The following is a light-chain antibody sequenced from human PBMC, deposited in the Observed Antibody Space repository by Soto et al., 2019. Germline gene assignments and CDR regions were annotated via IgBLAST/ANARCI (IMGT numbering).Light chain of an antibody. CDR1: QSISSTY. Sequence: EIVLTQSPGTLSLSPGERATLSCRTSQSISSTYLAWYQQKPGQAPRLLIYGTYSSATGIPDRFSGSGSGREFTLTISRPEPEDFAVYYCQQYGTSPPVYTFGQGTKVEIK. CDR3: QQYGTSPPVYT. CDR2: GTY. V-gene: IGKV3-20*01. J-gene: IGKJ2*01.